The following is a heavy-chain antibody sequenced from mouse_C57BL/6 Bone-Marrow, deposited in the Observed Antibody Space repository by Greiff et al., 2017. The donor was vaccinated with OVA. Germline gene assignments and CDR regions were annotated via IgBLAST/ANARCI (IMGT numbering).Heavy chain of an antibody. Sequence: VKLMESGAELVKPGASVKISCKASGYAFSSYWMNWVKQRPGKGLEWIGQIYPGDGDTNYNGKFKGKATLTADKSSSTAYMQLSSLTSEDSAVYFCARKGPYYGSSNWYFDVWGTGTTVTVSS. D-gene: IGHD1-1*01. J-gene: IGHJ1*03. CDR1: GYAFSSYW. V-gene: IGHV1-80*01. CDR2: IYPGDGDT. CDR3: ARKGPYYGSSNWYFDV.